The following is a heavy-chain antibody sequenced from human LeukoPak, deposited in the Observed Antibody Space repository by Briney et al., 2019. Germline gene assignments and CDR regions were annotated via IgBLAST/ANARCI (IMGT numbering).Heavy chain of an antibody. D-gene: IGHD3-22*01. CDR1: GFSFSSYS. Sequence: PGGSLRLSCAASGFSFSSYSMNWVRQAPGRGLEWVSSISDTSTYIYYADSLQGRFTISRDNAKNSLYLQMNSLRAEDTAMYYCARDWRDSSGKFPNDAFDSWGQGTMVIVSS. CDR2: ISDTSTYI. V-gene: IGHV3-21*01. CDR3: ARDWRDSSGKFPNDAFDS. J-gene: IGHJ3*02.